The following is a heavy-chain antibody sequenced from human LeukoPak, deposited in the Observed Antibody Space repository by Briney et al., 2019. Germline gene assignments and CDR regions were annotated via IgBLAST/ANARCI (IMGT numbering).Heavy chain of an antibody. Sequence: ASGKVSCKASGYSFTNYDSNLLRQAPAPGHERMGGINPHSGGTNYDQKFQGRVTITRDTSNSTDYLELSRLRSDDTAVYYCARSCRVRGALQYFFDYWGQGTLVTVSS. D-gene: IGHD3-10*01. CDR2: INPHSGGT. CDR1: GYSFTNYD. CDR3: ARSCRVRGALQYFFDY. V-gene: IGHV1-2*02. J-gene: IGHJ4*02.